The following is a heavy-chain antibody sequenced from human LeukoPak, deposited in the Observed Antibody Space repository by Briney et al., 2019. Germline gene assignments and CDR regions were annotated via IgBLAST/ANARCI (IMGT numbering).Heavy chain of an antibody. CDR2: IYYSGST. V-gene: IGHV4-59*11. Sequence: SETLSLTCTVPGGSISSHYWSWIRQPPGKGLEWIGYIYYSGSTNYNPSLKSRVTISVDTSKNQFSLKLSSVTAADTAVYYCARLSSWYYYMDVWGKGTTVTVSS. J-gene: IGHJ6*03. CDR1: GGSISSHY. D-gene: IGHD6-13*01. CDR3: ARLSSWYYYMDV.